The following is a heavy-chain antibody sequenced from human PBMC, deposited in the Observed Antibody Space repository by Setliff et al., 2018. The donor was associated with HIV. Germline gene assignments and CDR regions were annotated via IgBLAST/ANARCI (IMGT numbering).Heavy chain of an antibody. Sequence: GGSLRLSCAASGFTFSSFAMSWVRQAPGKGLEWVANIKQDGSEKYYVDSVKGRFTISRDNAKNSLYLQMNSLRAEDTAVYYCAGSRGYFVQADWGQGTLVTVSS. CDR3: AGSRGYFVQAD. V-gene: IGHV3-7*01. CDR2: IKQDGSEK. D-gene: IGHD3-22*01. J-gene: IGHJ4*02. CDR1: GFTFSSFA.